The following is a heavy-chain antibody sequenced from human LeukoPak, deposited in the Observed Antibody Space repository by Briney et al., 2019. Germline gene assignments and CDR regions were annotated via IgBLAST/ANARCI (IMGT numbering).Heavy chain of an antibody. J-gene: IGHJ4*02. V-gene: IGHV3-74*01. CDR2: ITSDGSNI. D-gene: IGHD3-16*01. CDR3: TRGGHSSFDY. Sequence: PGGSLRLSCAASGFTFSNFWLHWVRQAPGKGLEWVSRITSDGSNINYVDSVQGRFTISRDNAKNTLYLQMNSLRAEDTAVYYCTRGGHSSFDYWGQGALVTVSS. CDR1: GFTFSNFW.